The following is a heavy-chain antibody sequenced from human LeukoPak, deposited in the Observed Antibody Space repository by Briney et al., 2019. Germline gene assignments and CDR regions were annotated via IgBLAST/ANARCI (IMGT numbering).Heavy chain of an antibody. CDR2: IYYSGST. CDR3: ARGDFWSGYGFDY. J-gene: IGHJ4*02. CDR1: GGSISSGDYY. V-gene: IGHV4-30-4*08. Sequence: SETLSLTCTVSGGSISSGDYYWSWIRQPPGKGLEWIGYIYYSGSTYYNPSLKSRVTISVDTSKNQFSLKLSSVTAADTAVYYCARGDFWSGYGFDYWGQGTLATVSS. D-gene: IGHD3-3*01.